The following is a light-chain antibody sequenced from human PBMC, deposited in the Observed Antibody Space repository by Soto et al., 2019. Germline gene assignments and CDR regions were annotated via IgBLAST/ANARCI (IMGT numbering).Light chain of an antibody. V-gene: IGLV1-44*01. CDR1: SSNIGTHS. CDR3: AAWDDTLDAQV. Sequence: QSVLTQPPAVSGTPGQRVTFFCSGSSSNIGTHSVHWYQHLPGTSPKVLISSNNERPSGVPDRFSGSKSGTSASLAISGLQSEDEATYYCAAWDDTLDAQVFGGGTKLTVL. J-gene: IGLJ3*02. CDR2: SNN.